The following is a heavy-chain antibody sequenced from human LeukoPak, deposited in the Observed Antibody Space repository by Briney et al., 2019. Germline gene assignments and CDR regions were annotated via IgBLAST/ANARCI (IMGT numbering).Heavy chain of an antibody. CDR3: ARGVDGYSNYYYYGMDV. Sequence: ASVKVSCKASGYTFTIYDINWVRQATGQGLEWMGWMNPNSGNTGYAQKFQGRVTMTRNTSISTAYMELSSLRSEDTAVYYCARGVDGYSNYYYYGMDVWGQGTTVTVSS. J-gene: IGHJ6*02. D-gene: IGHD5-24*01. V-gene: IGHV1-8*01. CDR2: MNPNSGNT. CDR1: GYTFTIYD.